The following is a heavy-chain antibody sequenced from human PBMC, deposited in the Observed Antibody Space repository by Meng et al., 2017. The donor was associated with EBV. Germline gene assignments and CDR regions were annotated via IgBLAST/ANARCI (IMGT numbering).Heavy chain of an antibody. Sequence: GQLVQCAAEVKKPGASVKVACTTAGGPFRNYAISWVRQGPGEGLEWLGGFLPTLGAPNYAQKFHGRVSITADESTSTHYMDLSSLRSEDTAVYYCASESGRGYTPDYWGQGTLVTVSS. CDR2: FLPTLGAP. CDR3: ASESGRGYTPDY. D-gene: IGHD3-10*01. J-gene: IGHJ4*02. V-gene: IGHV1-69*01. CDR1: GGPFRNYA.